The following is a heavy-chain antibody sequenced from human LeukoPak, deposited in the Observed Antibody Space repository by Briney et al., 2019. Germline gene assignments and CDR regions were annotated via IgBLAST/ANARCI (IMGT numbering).Heavy chain of an antibody. Sequence: SETLSLTCTVSGGSISSGDYYWSWIRQPPGKGLEWIGYIYYSGSTYYNPSLKSRVTISVDTSKNQFSLKLSSVTAADTAVYCCARAPRRGQWLVNLTFFDYWGQGTLVTVSS. V-gene: IGHV4-30-4*01. J-gene: IGHJ4*02. CDR1: GGSISSGDYY. CDR2: IYYSGST. D-gene: IGHD6-19*01. CDR3: ARAPRRGQWLVNLTFFDY.